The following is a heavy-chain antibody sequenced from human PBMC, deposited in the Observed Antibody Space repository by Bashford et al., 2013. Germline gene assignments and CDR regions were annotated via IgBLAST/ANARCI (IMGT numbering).Heavy chain of an antibody. CDR3: ARAADSGYDQPHAFDV. V-gene: IGHV1-69*13. CDR2: IIPIFGTA. CDR1: GGTFSSYA. D-gene: IGHD5-12*01. J-gene: IGHJ3*01. Sequence: SVKVSCKASGGTFSSYAISWVRQAPGQGLEWMGGIIPIFGTANYAQNFQGRVTITADESTSTAYLELSGLRSEDTAVYYCARAADSGYDQPHAFDVWGQGTLVTVSS.